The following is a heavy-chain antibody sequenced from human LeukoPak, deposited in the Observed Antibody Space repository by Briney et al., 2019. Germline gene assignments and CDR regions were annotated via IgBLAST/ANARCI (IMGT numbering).Heavy chain of an antibody. D-gene: IGHD2-2*01. J-gene: IGHJ4*02. CDR3: ARRQGCSSTSCPPDY. CDR2: IYPGDSDT. Sequence: GESLQISCRGSGYSFTTYWIGWVRQMPGKGLEWMGMIYPGDSDTRYTPSFQGQVTLSADKSINTAYLQWSSLKASDTAMYYCARRQGCSSTSCPPDYWGQGTLVTVSP. CDR1: GYSFTTYW. V-gene: IGHV5-51*01.